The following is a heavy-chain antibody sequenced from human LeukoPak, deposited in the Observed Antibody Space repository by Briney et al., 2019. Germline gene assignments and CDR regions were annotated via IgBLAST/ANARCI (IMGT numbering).Heavy chain of an antibody. Sequence: GGSLRLSCAASGFTFDDYAMHWVRQAPGKGLEWVSLISGDGGSTYYADSVKGRFTISRDNSKNSLYLQMNSLRTEDTALYYCAKDIMAESIFQSLDYWGQGTLVTVSS. D-gene: IGHD2-8*01. CDR1: GFTFDDYA. V-gene: IGHV3-43*02. J-gene: IGHJ4*02. CDR2: ISGDGGST. CDR3: AKDIMAESIFQSLDY.